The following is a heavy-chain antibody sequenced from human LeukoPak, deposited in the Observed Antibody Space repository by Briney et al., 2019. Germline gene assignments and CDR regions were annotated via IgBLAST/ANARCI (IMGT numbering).Heavy chain of an antibody. D-gene: IGHD3-9*01. CDR3: ARSSRADFDFDY. CDR1: GYTFTSYA. Sequence: ASVKVSCKASGYTFTSYAMNWVRQAPGQGLEWMGWINPNSGGTNYAQKFQGRVTMTRDTSISTAYMELSRLRSDDTAVYYCARSSRADFDFDYWGQGTLVTVSS. V-gene: IGHV1-2*02. J-gene: IGHJ4*02. CDR2: INPNSGGT.